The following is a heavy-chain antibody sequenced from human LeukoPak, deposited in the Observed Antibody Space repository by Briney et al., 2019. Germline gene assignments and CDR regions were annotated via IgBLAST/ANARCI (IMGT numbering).Heavy chain of an antibody. J-gene: IGHJ4*02. CDR1: GFTFSSYV. CDR3: AKVRGDGYIPFDY. D-gene: IGHD5-24*01. V-gene: IGHV3-23*01. Sequence: GGTLRLSCPASGFTFSSYVMSWVRQAPGKGLEWVSGISGSGGSTYYADSVKGRFTISRDNSKNTLFLQMNSLRAEDTAVYYCAKVRGDGYIPFDYWGQGTLVTVSS. CDR2: ISGSGGST.